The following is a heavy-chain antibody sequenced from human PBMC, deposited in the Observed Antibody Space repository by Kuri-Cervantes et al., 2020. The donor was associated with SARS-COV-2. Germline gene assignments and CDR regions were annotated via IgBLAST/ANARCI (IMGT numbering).Heavy chain of an antibody. V-gene: IGHV3-48*03. CDR1: GFIFSSYE. J-gene: IGHJ6*03. Sequence: GESLKISCAASGFIFSSYEMNWVRQAPGKGLEWVSYISSSGSTIYYADSVKGRFTISRDNAKNSLYLQMNSLRAEDTAVYYCASLLSGGGAHLYYFYMDAWGKGTSVTVSS. CDR3: ASLLSGGGAHLYYFYMDA. CDR2: ISSSGSTI. D-gene: IGHD3-16*01.